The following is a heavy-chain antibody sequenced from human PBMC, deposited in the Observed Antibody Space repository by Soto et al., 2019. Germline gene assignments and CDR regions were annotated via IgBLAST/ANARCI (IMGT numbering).Heavy chain of an antibody. J-gene: IGHJ6*03. CDR2: FNREDGNI. CDR1: GYTLTEVS. D-gene: IGHD3-16*01. V-gene: IGHV1-24*01. CDR3: ASGYVGYMDV. Sequence: QVQLVQSGAEVKKPGASVKVPCKVSGYTLTEVSMHWVRQAPGKGLEWMGGFNREDGNIIYAQKFQGRVIMTEDTSTDTAYLELSRLRSEDTAVYSCASGYVGYMDVWGKGTTVTVSS.